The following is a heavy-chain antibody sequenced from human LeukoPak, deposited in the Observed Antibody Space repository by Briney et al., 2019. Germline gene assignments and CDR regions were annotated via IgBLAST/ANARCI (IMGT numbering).Heavy chain of an antibody. CDR2: ISPSGGGT. V-gene: IGHV1-46*01. D-gene: IGHD5-12*01. Sequence: ASVKVSCKASGYIISSYYIHWVRQAPGQGLEWMGIISPSGGGTSYAQRFQDRVSVARDTSTNTVYMELSGLRSEDTAIYYCARCYSGYDYGPVYWGQGTLVTVSS. CDR3: ARCYSGYDYGPVY. J-gene: IGHJ4*02. CDR1: GYIISSYY.